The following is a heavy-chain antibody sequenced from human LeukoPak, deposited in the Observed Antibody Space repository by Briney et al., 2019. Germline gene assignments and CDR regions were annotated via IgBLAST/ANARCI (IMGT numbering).Heavy chain of an antibody. J-gene: IGHJ4*02. CDR3: ARVGGQDMATMEFGY. CDR1: GFTFDDYG. CDR2: INWNGGST. D-gene: IGHD5-24*01. Sequence: GGSLRLSCAASGFTFDDYGMSWVRQAPGKGREWVSGINWNGGSTVYTDSVKGRFTISRDNAKNSLYLQMNSLRAEDTALYYCARVGGQDMATMEFGYWGQGTLVTVSS. V-gene: IGHV3-20*04.